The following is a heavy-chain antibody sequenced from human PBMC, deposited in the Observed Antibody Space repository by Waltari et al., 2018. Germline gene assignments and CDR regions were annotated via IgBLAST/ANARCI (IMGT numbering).Heavy chain of an antibody. CDR1: GFTFSSYA. J-gene: IGHJ3*02. D-gene: IGHD1-26*01. Sequence: EVQLVESGGGLVQPGGSLRLSCAASGFTFSSYAMSWVRPAPGKGLEWVSAIIGSGGSTYYADSVKGRFTISRDNSKNTLYLQMNSLRAEDTAVYYCAKGLGGSLYGDDAFDIWGQGTMVTVSS. CDR2: IIGSGGST. CDR3: AKGLGGSLYGDDAFDI. V-gene: IGHV3-23*04.